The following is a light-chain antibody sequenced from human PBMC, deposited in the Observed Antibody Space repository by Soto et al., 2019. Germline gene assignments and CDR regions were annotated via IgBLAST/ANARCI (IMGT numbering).Light chain of an antibody. J-gene: IGKJ4*01. CDR2: LGS. CDR1: QSLLHSDGYTY. Sequence: DIVMTQSPPSLSVTPGEPASISCRSSQSLLHSDGYTYVDWYVQRPGQSPQLLIYLGSNRASGVPDRLSGSGSGTDFTLKISKVEAEDVGVYYCMQALQTPLTFGGGTKVEIK. V-gene: IGKV2-28*01. CDR3: MQALQTPLT.